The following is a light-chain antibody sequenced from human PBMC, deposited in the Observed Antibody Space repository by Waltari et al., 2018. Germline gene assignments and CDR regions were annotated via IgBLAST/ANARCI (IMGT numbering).Light chain of an antibody. Sequence: EILMTQSPATLSVSPGATATLSCRASQSVGTDLAWYQQTPGQAPRLLIYPASTRAPGIPARFSGSGSGTDFTLTIRGLQSEDFAVYYCQQYNEWPPYTFGQGTKLEIK. J-gene: IGKJ2*01. V-gene: IGKV3-15*01. CDR1: QSVGTD. CDR2: PAS. CDR3: QQYNEWPPYT.